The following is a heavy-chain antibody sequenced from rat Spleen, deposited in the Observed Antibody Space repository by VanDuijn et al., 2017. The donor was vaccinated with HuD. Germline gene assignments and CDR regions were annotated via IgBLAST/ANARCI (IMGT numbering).Heavy chain of an antibody. CDR1: GFTFSDFN. V-gene: IGHV5-19*01. Sequence: EVQLVESGGGLVQPGRSLKLSCAVSGFTFSDFNMHWIRQAPTKGLEWIASISPSGRGIYYRDSVKGRFTISRDNAYSTLYLQMDSLRSEDTATYYCARSDGVHYYLPFADWGQGTLVTVSS. D-gene: IGHD1-12*02. CDR3: ARSDGVHYYLPFAD. CDR2: ISPSGRGI. J-gene: IGHJ3*01.